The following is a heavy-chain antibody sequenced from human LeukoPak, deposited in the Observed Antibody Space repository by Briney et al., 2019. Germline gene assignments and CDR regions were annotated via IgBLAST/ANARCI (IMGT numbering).Heavy chain of an antibody. Sequence: PGGSLRLSCAASGFTFSSYAMSWVRQAPGKGLEWVSAISGSGGSTYYADSVKGRFTISRDYSKNTLYLQMNSLRAEDTAVYYCAKGSGYYFLYFDYWGQGTLVTVSS. J-gene: IGHJ4*02. V-gene: IGHV3-23*01. D-gene: IGHD3-22*01. CDR1: GFTFSSYA. CDR3: AKGSGYYFLYFDY. CDR2: ISGSGGST.